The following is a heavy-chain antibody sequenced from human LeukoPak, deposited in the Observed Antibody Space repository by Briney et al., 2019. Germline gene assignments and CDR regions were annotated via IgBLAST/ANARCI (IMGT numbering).Heavy chain of an antibody. CDR1: GGSISSGSYY. D-gene: IGHD5-12*01. CDR3: ARHGWHGGSDTYDAFDI. CDR2: IYYSGST. Sequence: TSETLSLTCTVSGGSISSGSYYWGCIRQPPGKGLEWIGSIYYSGSTYYTPSLKSRVTISVDTSKNQFSLKLSSVTAADTAVYYCARHGWHGGSDTYDAFDIWGQGTMVTVSS. V-gene: IGHV4-39*01. J-gene: IGHJ3*02.